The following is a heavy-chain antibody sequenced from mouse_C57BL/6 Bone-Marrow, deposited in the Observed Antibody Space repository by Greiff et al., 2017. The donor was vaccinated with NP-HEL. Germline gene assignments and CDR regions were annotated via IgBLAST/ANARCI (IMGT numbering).Heavy chain of an antibody. D-gene: IGHD2-2*01. CDR1: GYTFTSYW. CDR2: INPSNGGT. V-gene: IGHV1-53*01. Sequence: LQQPGTELVKPGTSVKLSCKSSGYTFTSYWMHWVKQRPGQGLEWIGNINPSNGGTNYNEKFKSKATLTVDKSSSTAYMQLSSLTSDDSAVYYCAREGRWVRRGYWYFDVWDTGTTVTVSS. J-gene: IGHJ1*03. CDR3: AREGRWVRRGYWYFDV.